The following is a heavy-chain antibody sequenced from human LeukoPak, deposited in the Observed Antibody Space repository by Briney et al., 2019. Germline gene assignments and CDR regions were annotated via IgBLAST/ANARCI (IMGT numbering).Heavy chain of an antibody. D-gene: IGHD3-10*01. CDR3: ARILSGSGSYYKYYFDY. V-gene: IGHV1-2*02. J-gene: IGHJ4*02. Sequence: ASVKVSCKDSGYTFTGTYMYSVRQTLGPGLEWMEWINPNSGGTNYAQKFQGRVTMTRDTSISTAYMELSRLRSDDTAVYYCARILSGSGSYYKYYFDYWGQGTLVTVSS. CDR2: INPNSGGT. CDR1: GYTFTGTY.